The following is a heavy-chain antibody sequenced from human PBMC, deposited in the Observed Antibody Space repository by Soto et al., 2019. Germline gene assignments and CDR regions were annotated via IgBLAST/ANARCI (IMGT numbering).Heavy chain of an antibody. CDR1: GVTVSSNY. CDR2: IYSGGST. J-gene: IGHJ4*02. D-gene: IGHD5-18*01. CDR3: ARHGYNYGGGYLDY. V-gene: IGHV3-66*04. Sequence: GGSLRLSCVTSGVTVSSNYMSWVSQAPGKGLEWVSVIYSGGSTYYADSVKGRFTISRDNSKNTLYLQMNSLRAEDTAVYYCARHGYNYGGGYLDYWGQGTLVT.